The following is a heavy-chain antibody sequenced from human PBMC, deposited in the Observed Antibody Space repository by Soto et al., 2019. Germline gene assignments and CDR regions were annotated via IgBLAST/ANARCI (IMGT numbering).Heavy chain of an antibody. V-gene: IGHV1-18*01. CDR1: GYTFTSYG. Sequence: QVQLVQSGAEVKKPGASVKVSCKASGYTFTSYGISWVRQAPGQGLEWMGWISANNGNTKYAQNFQGRVTMTTATSTSTAYMELRSLRSDDTAVYYCARAYSPGLFDPWGQGTLVTVSS. CDR3: ARAYSPGLFDP. D-gene: IGHD2-15*01. CDR2: ISANNGNT. J-gene: IGHJ5*02.